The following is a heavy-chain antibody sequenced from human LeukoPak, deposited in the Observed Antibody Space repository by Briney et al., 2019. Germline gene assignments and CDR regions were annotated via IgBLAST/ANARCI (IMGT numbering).Heavy chain of an antibody. CDR1: GYTLTGYY. CDR2: MNPNSGGT. Sequence: ASVKVSCKASGYTLTGYYMHWVRQAPGQGLEWMGWMNPNSGGTKYAQKFQGRVTMTRDTSISTAYMELSRLRSDDTAMYYCARKPTRLYYFDYWGQGTLVTVSS. CDR3: ARKPTRLYYFDY. J-gene: IGHJ4*02. D-gene: IGHD2-21*02. V-gene: IGHV1-2*02.